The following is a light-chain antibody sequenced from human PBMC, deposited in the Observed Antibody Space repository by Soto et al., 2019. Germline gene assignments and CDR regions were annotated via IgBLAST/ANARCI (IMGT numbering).Light chain of an antibody. CDR2: DAS. CDR3: QQCYKGWT. J-gene: IGKJ1*01. V-gene: IGKV1-5*01. CDR1: QTISRS. Sequence: DSRMTRPPSTLSASVGDRVTIPCRASQTISRSLAWYQHQPGKAPKLLIYDASTLESGVPSRFSGIGSGTEFSLSISSLQPDDFATYYCQQCYKGWTFGQGTKVDI.